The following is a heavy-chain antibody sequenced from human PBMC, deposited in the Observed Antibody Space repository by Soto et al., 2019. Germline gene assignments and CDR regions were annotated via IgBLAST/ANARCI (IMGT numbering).Heavy chain of an antibody. D-gene: IGHD4-17*01. Sequence: QAHLVQSGPEVKKPGASVKVSCKGSGYIFTSYGIAWVRQAPGQGLEWMGWISAHNGKTEYAQKFQGRVTVTRDTSTSTPYLELRSLRSDDTALYYCARGRYGDYWGQGALVTVSS. J-gene: IGHJ4*02. CDR3: ARGRYGDY. CDR1: GYIFTSYG. V-gene: IGHV1-18*01. CDR2: ISAHNGKT.